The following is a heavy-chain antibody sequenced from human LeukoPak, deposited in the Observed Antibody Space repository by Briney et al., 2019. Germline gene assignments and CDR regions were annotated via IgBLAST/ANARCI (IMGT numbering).Heavy chain of an antibody. CDR3: ARDPRTAFDFWRGYSGFDY. CDR1: GYTFTDYG. V-gene: IGHV1-18*04. D-gene: IGHD3-3*01. Sequence: ASVKVSCKASGYTFTDYGLSWVRQAPGQGLEWMGWISGYNGQTEYAENFQGRVIMTRDTSTSTVYMELRSLRSDDTARYYCARDPRTAFDFWRGYSGFDYWGQGTQVTVSS. J-gene: IGHJ4*02. CDR2: ISGYNGQT.